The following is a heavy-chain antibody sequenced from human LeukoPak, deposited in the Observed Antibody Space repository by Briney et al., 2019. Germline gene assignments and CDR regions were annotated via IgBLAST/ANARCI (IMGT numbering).Heavy chain of an antibody. V-gene: IGHV1-24*01. CDR2: FDPEDGET. Sequence: ASVKVSCKVSGYTLTELSMHWVRQAPGKGLEGMGGFDPEDGETIYAQKFQGRVTMTEDTSTDTAYMELSSLRSEDTAVYYCATSPYYYDSSGYYNVGVQFDYWGQGTLVTVSS. D-gene: IGHD3-22*01. J-gene: IGHJ4*02. CDR1: GYTLTELS. CDR3: ATSPYYYDSSGYYNVGVQFDY.